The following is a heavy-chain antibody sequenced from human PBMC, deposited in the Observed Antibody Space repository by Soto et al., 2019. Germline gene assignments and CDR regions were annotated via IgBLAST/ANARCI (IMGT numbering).Heavy chain of an antibody. CDR1: GYTFTSYG. J-gene: IGHJ3*02. CDR3: AREGANAWFGESLHDAFDI. D-gene: IGHD3-10*01. CDR2: ISAYNGNT. Sequence: QVQLVQSGAEVKKPGASVKVSCKASGYTFTSYGISWVRQAPGQGLEWMGWISAYNGNTNYAQKLQGRVTMTTDTATSTAYMELRSLRSDDTAVYYCAREGANAWFGESLHDAFDIWGHGTMVTVSS. V-gene: IGHV1-18*04.